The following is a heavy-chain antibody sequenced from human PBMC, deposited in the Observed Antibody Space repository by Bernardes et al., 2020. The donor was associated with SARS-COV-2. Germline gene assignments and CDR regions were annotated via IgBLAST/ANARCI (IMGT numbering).Heavy chain of an antibody. CDR2: IRGSGGNT. D-gene: IGHD3-10*01. CDR3: VKSPGNLWRDCVDV. V-gene: IGHV3-23*01. CDR1: GFTFSTYG. Sequence: GGSLRLSCAASGFTFSTYGMSWVRQAPGKGLEWVSGIRGSGGNTYYADSVKGRFTISRDNSKNTLYLQMNSLRAEDTAVYYCVKSPGNLWRDCVDVWGQGATVIVSS. J-gene: IGHJ6*02.